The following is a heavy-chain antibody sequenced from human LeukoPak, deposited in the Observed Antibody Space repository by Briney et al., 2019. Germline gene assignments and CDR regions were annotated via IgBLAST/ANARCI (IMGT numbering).Heavy chain of an antibody. V-gene: IGHV3-7*01. J-gene: IGHJ4*02. Sequence: GGSLRLSCAASGFTFSSYWMSWVRQAPGKGLEWVANIKQDGSEKYYVDSVKGRFTISRDNAKNSLYLQMNSLRAEDTAVYYCARDCLYYHDSSGSNFDYWGQGTLVTVSS. CDR3: ARDCLYYHDSSGSNFDY. CDR2: IKQDGSEK. CDR1: GFTFSSYW. D-gene: IGHD3-22*01.